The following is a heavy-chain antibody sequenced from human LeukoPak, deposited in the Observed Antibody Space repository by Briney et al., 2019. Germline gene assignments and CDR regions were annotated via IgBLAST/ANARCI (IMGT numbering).Heavy chain of an antibody. J-gene: IGHJ4*02. D-gene: IGHD2/OR15-2a*01. CDR1: GFTFGTFA. Sequence: PGGSLRLSCVASGFTFGTFAMDWVRQAPGKGLEHVSGISSDGYNTYYANSVKGRLTISRDNSKNTLYPQMGSLRDEDMAVYFCARRPVSSLYYFDQWGQGALVTVSS. CDR2: ISSDGYNT. V-gene: IGHV3-64*01. CDR3: ARRPVSSLYYFDQ.